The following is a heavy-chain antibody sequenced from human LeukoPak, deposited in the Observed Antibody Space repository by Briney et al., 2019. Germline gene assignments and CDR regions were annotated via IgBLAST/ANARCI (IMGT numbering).Heavy chain of an antibody. D-gene: IGHD3-16*02. Sequence: ASVKVSCKVSGYTLRELSMHWVRQVHGKGLEWMGGFDPEDVGTMYAQKFQGRVTVTEDRSTDTAYMELTSLRSEDTALYYCAAISSNRNWFDPWGQGTLVIVSS. V-gene: IGHV1-24*01. J-gene: IGHJ5*02. CDR2: FDPEDVGT. CDR3: AAISSNRNWFDP. CDR1: GYTLRELS.